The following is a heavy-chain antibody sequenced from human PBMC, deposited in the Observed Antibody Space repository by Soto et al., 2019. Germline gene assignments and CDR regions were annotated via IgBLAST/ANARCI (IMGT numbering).Heavy chain of an antibody. J-gene: IGHJ4*02. CDR2: VYYNGNT. V-gene: IGHV4-39*01. Sequence: QLQLQESGPGLVKPSETLSLTCTVSGGSTSSSYYQWVWIRQPPGKGLEWIGNVYYNGNTYYKVSLKSRVTISVDTSNNQFSLNLKSVTAADTAVYYCARLNGTYNDRYFDYWGQGTLVTVSS. CDR1: GGSTSSSYYQ. D-gene: IGHD1-1*01. CDR3: ARLNGTYNDRYFDY.